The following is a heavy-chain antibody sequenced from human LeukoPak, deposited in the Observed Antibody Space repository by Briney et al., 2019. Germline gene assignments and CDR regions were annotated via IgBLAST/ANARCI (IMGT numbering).Heavy chain of an antibody. CDR3: ARDEWWRETYAFDI. V-gene: IGHV4-59*01. Sequence: SETLSLTCTASGGSISSYYWSWIRQPPGKGLEWIGYIYYSGSTNYNPSLKSRVTISVDTSKNQFSLKLSSVTAADTAVYYCARDEWWRETYAFDIWGQGTMVTVSS. CDR2: IYYSGST. D-gene: IGHD2-15*01. J-gene: IGHJ3*02. CDR1: GGSISSYY.